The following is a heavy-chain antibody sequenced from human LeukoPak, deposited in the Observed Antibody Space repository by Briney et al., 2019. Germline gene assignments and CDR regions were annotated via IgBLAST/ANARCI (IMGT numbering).Heavy chain of an antibody. J-gene: IGHJ4*02. V-gene: IGHV3-9*03. Sequence: GGSLRLSCAASGFTFDDYAMHWVRQAPGKGLEWVSGISWNSGSIGYADSVKGRFTISRDNAKNSLYLQMNSLRAEDMALYYCAKDIGSYGDYASFGYWGQGTLVTVSS. CDR2: ISWNSGSI. CDR1: GFTFDDYA. CDR3: AKDIGSYGDYASFGY. D-gene: IGHD4-17*01.